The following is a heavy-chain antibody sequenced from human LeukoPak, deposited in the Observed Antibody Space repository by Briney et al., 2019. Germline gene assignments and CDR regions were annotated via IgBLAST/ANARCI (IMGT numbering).Heavy chain of an antibody. CDR1: GDSITSGDYY. CDR3: ARAGGRLGTDS. V-gene: IGHV4-31*03. D-gene: IGHD7-27*01. J-gene: IGHJ4*02. CDR2: TYYSGRT. Sequence: PSETLSLTCTVSGDSITSGDYYWSWLRQHPGKGLEWIGYTYYSGRTYYNASLKSRITISLDASKGQFSLNLTSVTAADTAMYYCARAGGRLGTDSWGQGTLVTVSS.